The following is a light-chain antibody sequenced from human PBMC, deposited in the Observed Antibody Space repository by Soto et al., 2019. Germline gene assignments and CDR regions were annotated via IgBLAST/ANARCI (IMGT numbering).Light chain of an antibody. CDR3: AAWEFSLNGYV. V-gene: IGLV1-36*01. J-gene: IGLJ1*01. CDR1: SSNIGNHA. Sequence: QSVLTQPPSVSEAPRQRVTISCSGSSSNIGNHAVNWYQQLPGKAPKLLIYYDDLLPSGVSDRFSGSKSGASASLAISGLQSEDEADYDCAAWEFSLNGYVFGSGTKVTVL. CDR2: YDD.